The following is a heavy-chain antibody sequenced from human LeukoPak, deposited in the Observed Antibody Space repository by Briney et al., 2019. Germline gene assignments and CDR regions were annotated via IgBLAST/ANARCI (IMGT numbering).Heavy chain of an antibody. V-gene: IGHV1-69*13. CDR1: GGTSSSYA. Sequence: GASVKVSCKASGGTSSSYAISWVRQAPGQGLEWMGGIIPIFGTANYAQKFQGRVTITADESTSTAYMELSSLRSEDTAVYYCARRRGSGLYPFDYWGQGTLVTVSS. CDR2: IIPIFGTA. J-gene: IGHJ4*02. CDR3: ARRRGSGLYPFDY. D-gene: IGHD6-19*01.